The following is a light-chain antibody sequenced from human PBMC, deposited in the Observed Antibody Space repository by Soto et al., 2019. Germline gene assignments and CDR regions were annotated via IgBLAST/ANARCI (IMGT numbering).Light chain of an antibody. V-gene: IGLV1-51*01. CDR2: DNN. J-gene: IGLJ2*01. Sequence: QSVLPQPPAVSAAPGQMVTISCSGTSSNIGSTYVSWYQHLPGTAPKLLIYDNNKRPSGIPARFSGSKSGTSATLDITGLQTGDEADYYCAAWDTSLHALILGGGTKLTVL. CDR3: AAWDTSLHALI. CDR1: SSNIGSTY.